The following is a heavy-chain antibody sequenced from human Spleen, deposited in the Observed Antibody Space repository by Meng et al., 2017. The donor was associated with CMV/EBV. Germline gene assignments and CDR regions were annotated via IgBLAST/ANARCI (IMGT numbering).Heavy chain of an antibody. J-gene: IGHJ4*02. V-gene: IGHV4-30-4*08. CDR2: IYYSGST. Sequence: SETLSLTCTVSGGSMSSDLYYWSWIRQHPGKGLEWIGYIYYSGSTSYNPSLKSRVTISVDTSKNQFSLKLSSVTAADTAVYYCARYSGTIDYWGQGTLVTVSS. CDR3: ARYSGTIDY. CDR1: GGSMSSDLYY. D-gene: IGHD4-23*01.